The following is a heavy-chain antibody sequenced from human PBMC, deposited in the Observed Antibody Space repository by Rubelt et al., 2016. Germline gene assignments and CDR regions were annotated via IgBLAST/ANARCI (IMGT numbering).Heavy chain of an antibody. CDR2: MHPYEGDP. CDR3: AIYHSGVQWSDY. D-gene: IGHD2-15*01. J-gene: IGHJ4*01. V-gene: IGHV1-18*01. CDR1: GYTFGFFA. Sequence: QVKLVQSGADVKKPGASVKVSCKTSGYTFGFFAINWVRQAPGQGLEWVGWMHPYEGDPNPSRKFQARVTLTPDTSTGTAYMELRCLKSDDPAVYYCAIYHSGVQWSDYWGQGTLVTVSS.